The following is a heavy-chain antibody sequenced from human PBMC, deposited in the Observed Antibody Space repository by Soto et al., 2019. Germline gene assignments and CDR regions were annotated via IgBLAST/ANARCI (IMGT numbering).Heavy chain of an antibody. Sequence: QVQLVQSGAEVKKPGSSVKVSSKASGGTFSSYAISWVRQAPGQGLEWMGGIIPIFGTANYAQKFQGRVTITADESTSTAYMELSSLRSEDTAVYYCAASPRYCSSTSCPIDAFDIWGQGTMVTVSS. CDR3: AASPRYCSSTSCPIDAFDI. CDR1: GGTFSSYA. D-gene: IGHD2-2*01. CDR2: IIPIFGTA. V-gene: IGHV1-69*01. J-gene: IGHJ3*02.